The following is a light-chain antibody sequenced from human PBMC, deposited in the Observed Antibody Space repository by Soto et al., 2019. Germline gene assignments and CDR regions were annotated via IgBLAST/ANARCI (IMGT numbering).Light chain of an antibody. CDR3: QQRSKWPGT. CDR2: DAS. V-gene: IGKV3-11*01. Sequence: EIVLSQSPVTLSLSKGERATISFRASQSVSSYLAWYQQKPGQAPRLLIYDASNRATGIPARFSGSGSGTDFTLSISSLEPEDFAVYYCQQRSKWPGTFGQGTKVDI. J-gene: IGKJ1*01. CDR1: QSVSSY.